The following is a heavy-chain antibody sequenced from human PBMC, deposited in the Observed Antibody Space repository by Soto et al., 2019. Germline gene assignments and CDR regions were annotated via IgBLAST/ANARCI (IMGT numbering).Heavy chain of an antibody. CDR3: AREGLLAAAGTFTYYYYMDV. D-gene: IGHD6-13*01. V-gene: IGHV3-48*01. J-gene: IGHJ6*03. CDR1: GFTFSSYS. CDR2: ISSSSSTI. Sequence: GGSLRLSCAASGFTFSSYSMNWVRQAPGKGLEWVSYISSSSSTIYYADSVKGRFTISRDNAKNSLYLQMNSLRAEDTAVYYCAREGLLAAAGTFTYYYYMDVWGKGTTVTVSS.